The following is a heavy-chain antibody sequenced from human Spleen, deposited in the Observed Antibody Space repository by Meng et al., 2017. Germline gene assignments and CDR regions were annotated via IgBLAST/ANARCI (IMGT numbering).Heavy chain of an antibody. D-gene: IGHD3-22*01. Sequence: VQMQQSGSGLVKTSQTIILTCASSGDSVSSNSAAWNWIWQSPPRGLEWLGRTYYRSKWYNDYAVSVKSRITINPDTSKNQFSLQLNSVTPEDTAVYYCARGWLTLDYWGQGTLVTVSS. CDR1: GDSVSSNSAA. J-gene: IGHJ4*02. V-gene: IGHV6-1*01. CDR3: ARGWLTLDY. CDR2: TYYRSKWYN.